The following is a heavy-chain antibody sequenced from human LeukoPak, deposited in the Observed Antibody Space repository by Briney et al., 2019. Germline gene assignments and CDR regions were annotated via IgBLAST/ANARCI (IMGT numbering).Heavy chain of an antibody. CDR2: ISAYNGNT. Sequence: ASVKVSCKASGYTFTSYGISWVRQAPGQGLEWMGWISAYNGNTNYAQKLQGRVTMTTDTSTSTAYMELRSLRSDDTAVYYCARLYCSGGSCYSTPFDYWGQGTLATVSS. D-gene: IGHD2-15*01. CDR1: GYTFTSYG. V-gene: IGHV1-18*01. CDR3: ARLYCSGGSCYSTPFDY. J-gene: IGHJ4*02.